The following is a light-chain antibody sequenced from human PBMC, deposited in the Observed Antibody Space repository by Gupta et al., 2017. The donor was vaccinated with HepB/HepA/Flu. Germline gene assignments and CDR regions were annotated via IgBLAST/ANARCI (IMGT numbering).Light chain of an antibody. CDR2: GAS. Sequence: TLSVSPGERATLSCRASQSVSSNLAWYQQKPGQAPRLLIYGASTRFTGTPARFSGSGSGTEFTLTISSLQSEDFATYYCQHYSNWPPWTFGQGTKVEIK. V-gene: IGKV3-15*01. CDR3: QHYSNWPPWT. J-gene: IGKJ1*01. CDR1: QSVSSN.